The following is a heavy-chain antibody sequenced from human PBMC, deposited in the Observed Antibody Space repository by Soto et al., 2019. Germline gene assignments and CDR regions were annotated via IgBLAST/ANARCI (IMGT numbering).Heavy chain of an antibody. D-gene: IGHD6-6*01. CDR1: GDSINTPHYY. V-gene: IGHV4-30-4*01. CDR2: IYYSGST. Sequence: SETLSLTCTVSGDSINTPHYYWSWIRQPPGKGLEWIGYIYYSGSTYYNPSLKSRVTISVDTSKNQFSLKLSSVTAADTAVYYCARRIAARVDWFDPWGQGTLVTVSS. CDR3: ARRIAARVDWFDP. J-gene: IGHJ5*02.